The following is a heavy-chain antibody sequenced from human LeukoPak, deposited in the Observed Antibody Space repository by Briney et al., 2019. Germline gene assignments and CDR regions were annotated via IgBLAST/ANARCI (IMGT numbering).Heavy chain of an antibody. CDR3: ARVHDYYYYMDV. V-gene: IGHV3-48*01. J-gene: IGHJ6*03. Sequence: GGSLRLSCAASGFTFSSYSMNWVRQAPGKGLEWVSYISSSSSTIYYADSVKGRFTISRDNAKNSLYLQMNSLRAEDTAVYYCARVHDYYYYMDVWGKGTTVTVSS. CDR2: ISSSSSTI. CDR1: GFTFSSYS.